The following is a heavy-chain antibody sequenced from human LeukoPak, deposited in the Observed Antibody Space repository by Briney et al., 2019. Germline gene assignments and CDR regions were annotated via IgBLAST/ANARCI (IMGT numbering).Heavy chain of an antibody. Sequence: GASVKDSCKASGYTFTRYYMHWVRQAPGQGLEWMGIINPSGGSRSYAQKFQGRVTMTRETSTSTVYMELSSLRSEDTAVDYCARDRDGCNRHLFDDWSQGTLVTVSS. CDR2: INPSGGSR. CDR3: ARDRDGCNRHLFDD. J-gene: IGHJ4*02. CDR1: GYTFTRYY. D-gene: IGHD5-24*01. V-gene: IGHV1-46*01.